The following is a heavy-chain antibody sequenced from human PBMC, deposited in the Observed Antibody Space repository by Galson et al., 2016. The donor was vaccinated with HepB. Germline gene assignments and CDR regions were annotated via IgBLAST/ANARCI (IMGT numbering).Heavy chain of an antibody. Sequence: CAISGDSVSRHGASWNWIRQSPSRGLEWLGRTFFRSKWYHNYAPSMKSRITLNPDTSKGQVSLVMRSVTPEDTAVYYCARGGEYGGIPSNWFDLWGPGTLVTVSA. V-gene: IGHV6-1*01. CDR2: TFFRSKWYH. CDR1: GDSVSRHGAS. CDR3: ARGGEYGGIPSNWFDL. D-gene: IGHD4-23*01. J-gene: IGHJ5*02.